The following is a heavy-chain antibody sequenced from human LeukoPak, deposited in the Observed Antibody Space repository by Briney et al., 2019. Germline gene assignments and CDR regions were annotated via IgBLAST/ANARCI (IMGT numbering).Heavy chain of an antibody. CDR1: GYTFTSYD. D-gene: IGHD6-13*01. CDR3: ARAQRYSSSWYREYAFDI. Sequence: GASVKVSCTASGYTFTSYDINWVRQAPGQGLEWMGRMNPNSGNTGYAQKFKGRFTITRNTSISTAYMELSSLRSEDTAVYYCARAQRYSSSWYREYAFDIWGQGTMVTVSS. J-gene: IGHJ3*02. V-gene: IGHV1-8*03. CDR2: MNPNSGNT.